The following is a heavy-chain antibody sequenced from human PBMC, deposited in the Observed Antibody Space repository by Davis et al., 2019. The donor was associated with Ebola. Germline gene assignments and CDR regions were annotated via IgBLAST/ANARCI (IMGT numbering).Heavy chain of an antibody. CDR2: ISSSSSTI. J-gene: IGHJ6*02. CDR1: GFTFSSYS. CDR3: ARTPRLCSSTSCYYYYYGMDV. Sequence: PGGSLRLSCAASGFTFSSYSMNWVRQAPGKGLEWVSYISSSSSTIYYADSVKGRFTISRDNAKNSLYLQMNSLRDEDTAVYYCARTPRLCSSTSCYYYYYGMDVWGQGTTVTVSS. V-gene: IGHV3-48*02. D-gene: IGHD2-2*01.